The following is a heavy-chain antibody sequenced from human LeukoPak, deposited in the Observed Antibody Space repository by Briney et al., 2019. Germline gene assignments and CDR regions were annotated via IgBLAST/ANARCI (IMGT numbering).Heavy chain of an antibody. CDR2: IPYDGSNK. D-gene: IGHD6-13*01. CDR3: AKVRQLVQARYFDY. CDR1: GFTFSSYA. J-gene: IGHJ4*02. V-gene: IGHV3-30-3*01. Sequence: GGSLRLSCAASGFTFSSYAMHWVRQAPGKGLEWVAVIPYDGSNKYYADSVKGRFTISRDNSKNTLYLQMNSLRAEDTAVYYCAKVRQLVQARYFDYWGQGTLVTVSS.